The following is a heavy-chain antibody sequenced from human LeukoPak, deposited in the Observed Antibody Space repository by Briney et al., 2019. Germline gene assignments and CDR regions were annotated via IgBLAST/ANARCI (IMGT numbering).Heavy chain of an antibody. J-gene: IGHJ4*02. D-gene: IGHD3-22*01. CDR1: GYSFARYR. Sequence: GESLKISCKGSGYSFARYRIGWVRQMPGKGLEWMGIIYPGDSDTRYSPSFQGQVTISADKSISTAYLQWSSLKASDTAVYYCARSAGLARDSSGYYLPGYWGQGTLVTVSS. CDR2: IYPGDSDT. V-gene: IGHV5-51*01. CDR3: ARSAGLARDSSGYYLPGY.